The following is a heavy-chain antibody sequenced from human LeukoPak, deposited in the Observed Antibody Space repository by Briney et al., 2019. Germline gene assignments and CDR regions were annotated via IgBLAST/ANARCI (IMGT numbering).Heavy chain of an antibody. CDR3: ARGGTMVRGVNALGNYGMDV. CDR1: GYTFNTYD. V-gene: IGHV1-8*01. J-gene: IGHJ6*02. D-gene: IGHD3-10*01. CDR2: MNPNSGNT. Sequence: EASVKVSCKASGYTFNTYDINWVRQAAGQGLEWMGWMNPNSGNTGYAQKFQGRVTMTRDTSTTTAYMELSNLRSDDTAVYYCARGGTMVRGVNALGNYGMDVWGQGTTVTVSS.